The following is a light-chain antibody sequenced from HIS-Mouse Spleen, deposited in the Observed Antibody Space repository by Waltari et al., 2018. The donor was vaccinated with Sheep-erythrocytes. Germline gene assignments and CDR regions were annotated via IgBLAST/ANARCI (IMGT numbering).Light chain of an antibody. V-gene: IGLV3-10*01. Sequence: SYELTQPPSVSVSPGQTARITCSGDALPKKYAYWYQQKSGQAPGVVSYEDSKRPSGVPERFSGSSSGTMATFTISGAQVEDEADYYCYSTDSSGNHRVFGGGTKLTVL. J-gene: IGLJ2*01. CDR3: YSTDSSGNHRV. CDR2: EDS. CDR1: ALPKKY.